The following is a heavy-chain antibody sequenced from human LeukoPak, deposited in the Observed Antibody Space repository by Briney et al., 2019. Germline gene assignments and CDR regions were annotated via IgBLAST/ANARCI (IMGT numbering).Heavy chain of an antibody. J-gene: IGHJ6*04. Sequence: PSETLSLTCAVYGGSFSGYYWSWIRQPPGRGLEWIGEINHSGSTNYNPSLKSRVTISVDTSKNQFSLKLSSVTAADTAVYYCARPTYYYGSGRYLVWGKGTTVTISS. CDR1: GGSFSGYY. CDR3: ARPTYYYGSGRYLV. CDR2: INHSGST. D-gene: IGHD3-10*01. V-gene: IGHV4-34*01.